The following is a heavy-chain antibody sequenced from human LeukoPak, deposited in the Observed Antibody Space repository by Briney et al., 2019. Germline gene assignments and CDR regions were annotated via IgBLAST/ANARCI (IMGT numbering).Heavy chain of an antibody. V-gene: IGHV4-59*08. D-gene: IGHD3-10*01. CDR2: IYYTGSP. Sequence: SETLSLTCSVSGDSLSNYYWTWMRQPPGKGLEWVGYIYYTGSPNYNPSLKSRVTISVDTSKNPFSLKLSSVTAADTAVYYCARLRDYGSGTFYNDYWGQGTLVTVSS. CDR1: GDSLSNYY. J-gene: IGHJ4*02. CDR3: ARLRDYGSGTFYNDY.